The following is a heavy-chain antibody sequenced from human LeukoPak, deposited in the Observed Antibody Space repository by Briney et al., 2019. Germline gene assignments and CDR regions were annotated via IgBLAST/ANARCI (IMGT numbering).Heavy chain of an antibody. D-gene: IGHD6-13*01. CDR3: TRDRDSSSWYRGAKFGFDY. V-gene: IGHV3-49*03. J-gene: IGHJ4*02. CDR1: GFTFGNYA. Sequence: GGSLRLSCTASGFTFGNYAMSWFRQAPGKGLEWVGFIRSKAYGGTTEYAASVKGRFTISRDDSKSIAYLQMNSLRTEDTAVYYCTRDRDSSSWYRGAKFGFDYWGQGTLSPSPQ. CDR2: IRSKAYGGTT.